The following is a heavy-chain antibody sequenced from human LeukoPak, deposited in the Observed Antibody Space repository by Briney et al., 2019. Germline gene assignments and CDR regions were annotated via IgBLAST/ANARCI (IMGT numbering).Heavy chain of an antibody. CDR2: MNPNSGNT. CDR3: ARVGLDIVVVPAASDNWFDP. J-gene: IGHJ5*02. D-gene: IGHD2-2*03. Sequence: ASVKVSCMASGYTFTSYDINWVRQATGQGLEWMGWMNPNSGNTGYAQKFQGRVTMTRNTSISTAYMELSSLRSEDTAVYYCARVGLDIVVVPAASDNWFDPWGQGTLVTVSS. V-gene: IGHV1-8*01. CDR1: GYTFTSYD.